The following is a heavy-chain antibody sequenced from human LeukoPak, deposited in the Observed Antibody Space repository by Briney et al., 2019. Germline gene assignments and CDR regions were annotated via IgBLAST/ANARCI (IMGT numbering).Heavy chain of an antibody. CDR3: ARQRDFWSGYDY. CDR1: GYSFTSYW. CDR2: IYPDDSDT. V-gene: IGHV5-51*01. J-gene: IGHJ4*02. D-gene: IGHD3-3*01. Sequence: GESLKISCKGSGYSFTSYWIGWVRQMPGKGLEWMGIIYPDDSDTRYSPSFQRQVTISADTSISTAYLLWSSLKASATALYYCARQRDFWSGYDYWGQGTLVTVSS.